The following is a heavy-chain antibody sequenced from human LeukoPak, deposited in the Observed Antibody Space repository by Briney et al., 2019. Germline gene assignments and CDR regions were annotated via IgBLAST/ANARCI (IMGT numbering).Heavy chain of an antibody. V-gene: IGHV4-59*01. CDR3: ARGGWYYFY. D-gene: IGHD6-19*01. CDR1: GGSISSYY. CDR2: IYYSGST. Sequence: SETLSLTCTVSGGSISSYYWSWIRQPPGKGLEWIGYIYYSGSTNHNPSLKSRVTISVDTSKNQFSLKLSSVTAADTAVYYCARGGWYYFYWGQGTLVTVSS. J-gene: IGHJ4*02.